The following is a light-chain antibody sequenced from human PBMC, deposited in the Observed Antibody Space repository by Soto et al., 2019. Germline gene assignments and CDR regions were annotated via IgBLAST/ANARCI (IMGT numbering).Light chain of an antibody. V-gene: IGLV3-1*01. CDR1: NLGDKY. CDR2: QDS. CDR3: QAWHSSPRVV. Sequence: SYELTQPPSVSVSPGQTASITCSGDNLGDKYVCWYQQKPCQSPVMVIYQDSERPSGIPERFSGSNSGDAATLTISGTQAVDDADYYCQAWHSSPRVVFGGGTQLTVL. J-gene: IGLJ2*01.